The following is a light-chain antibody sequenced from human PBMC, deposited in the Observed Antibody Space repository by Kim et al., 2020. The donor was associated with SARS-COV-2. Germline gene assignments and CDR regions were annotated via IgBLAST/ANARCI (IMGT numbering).Light chain of an antibody. Sequence: SVTPGQTASITCSGNKLGDKYACWYQQKPGQSPVLVIYQDNKRPSGIPERFSGSSSGDTATLTISGTQAMDEADYYCQAWDNTVVFGGGTQLTVL. CDR3: QAWDNTVV. J-gene: IGLJ2*01. CDR1: KLGDKY. V-gene: IGLV3-1*01. CDR2: QDN.